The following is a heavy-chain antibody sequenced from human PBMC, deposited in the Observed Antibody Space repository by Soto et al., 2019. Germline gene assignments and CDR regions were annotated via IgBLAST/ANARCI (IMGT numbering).Heavy chain of an antibody. CDR2: ISPNSGGT. J-gene: IGHJ4*02. D-gene: IGHD5-12*01. CDR1: GYTFTGYH. Sequence: PAVQVSRKSAGYTFTGYHIHCVGPAPGQGLEWMGWISPNSGGTNSAQKFQGRVTMTRDTPINSVYMELSRLRSDDTAVYYCARANSGDDDEFDYWGQGTPVNGSA. V-gene: IGHV1-2*02. CDR3: ARANSGDDDEFDY.